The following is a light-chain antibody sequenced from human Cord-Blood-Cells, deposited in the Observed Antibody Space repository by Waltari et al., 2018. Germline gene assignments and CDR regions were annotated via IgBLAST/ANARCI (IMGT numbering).Light chain of an antibody. CDR3: QSYDSSNQV. V-gene: IGLV6-57*03. Sequence: NFMLTQPHSVSESPGKTVTISCTRRSGSIASNYLQWYQQRPGSAPTTVIYEDNQRPSGVPDRFSGSIDSSSNSASLTISGLKTEDEADYYCQSYDSSNQVFGGGTKLTVL. J-gene: IGLJ3*02. CDR1: SGSIASNY. CDR2: EDN.